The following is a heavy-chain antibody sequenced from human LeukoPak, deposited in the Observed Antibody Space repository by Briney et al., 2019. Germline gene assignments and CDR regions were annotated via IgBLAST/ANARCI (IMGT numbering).Heavy chain of an antibody. D-gene: IGHD1-20*01. CDR3: ACVTGLYYFDF. CDR2: IYYSGNT. Sequence: SETLSLTCAVSGGSIRSGDYYWSWARQPPGKGLERIGHIYYSGNTYYNPSLKSRVAISVDTSKNQFSLKLSSVTAADTAVYYCACVTGLYYFDFWGQGTLVTVSS. J-gene: IGHJ4*02. CDR1: GGSIRSGDYY. V-gene: IGHV4-30-4*01.